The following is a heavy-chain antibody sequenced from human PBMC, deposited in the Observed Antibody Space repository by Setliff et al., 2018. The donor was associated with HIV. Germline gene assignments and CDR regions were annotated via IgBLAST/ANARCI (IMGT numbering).Heavy chain of an antibody. CDR3: ARGGAIGVSVGAT. CDR1: GFTFSSYG. V-gene: IGHV3-30*02. Sequence: GGSLRLSCAASGFTFSSYGMHWVRQAPGKGLEWVTFIRHDGINEDYRDSVKGRFSVSRDNSKNTVFLQMNSLRVEDTAVYYCARGGAIGVSVGATWGQGTLVTVSS. CDR2: IRHDGINE. J-gene: IGHJ5*02. D-gene: IGHD2-15*01.